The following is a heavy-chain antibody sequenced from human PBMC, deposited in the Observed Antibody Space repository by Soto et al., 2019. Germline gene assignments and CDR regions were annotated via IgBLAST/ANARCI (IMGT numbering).Heavy chain of an antibody. D-gene: IGHD4-4*01. CDR1: GFTFSSYP. Sequence: PGGSLRLSCVGSGFTFSSYPMNWVRQAPGKGLEWVSAISGTSDMTYYANSVTGRFTISRDNSKNTLYLQVSSLRVEDMAIYYCAKYRWGATTVTSINWGRGTLVTVSS. CDR3: AKYRWGATTVTSIN. V-gene: IGHV3-23*01. J-gene: IGHJ1*01. CDR2: ISGTSDMT.